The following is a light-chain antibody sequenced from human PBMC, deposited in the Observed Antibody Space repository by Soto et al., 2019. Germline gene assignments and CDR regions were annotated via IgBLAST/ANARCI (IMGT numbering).Light chain of an antibody. CDR2: DVT. CDR3: SSQGSGSTLI. J-gene: IGLJ2*01. Sequence: QSVLTQPASVSVSPGQSTTISCTGTSSDIGAYDHVSWYQQHPGEVPKLIIYDVTVRPSGVSSRFSGSKSGYTASLTISGLQAEDEADYYCSSQGSGSTLIFGGGTQLTVL. CDR1: SSDIGAYDH. V-gene: IGLV2-14*03.